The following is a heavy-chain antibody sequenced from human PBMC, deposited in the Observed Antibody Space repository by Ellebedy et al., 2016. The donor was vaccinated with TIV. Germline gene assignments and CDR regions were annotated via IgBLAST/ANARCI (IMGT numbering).Heavy chain of an antibody. D-gene: IGHD6-6*01. CDR1: GGSISSYY. V-gene: IGHV4-59*01. CDR3: AGSIAGIDDVGYYYYYGMDV. Sequence: SETLSLXXTVSGGSISSYYWSWIRQPPGKGLEWIGYIYYSGSTNYNPSLKSRVTISVDTSKNQFSLKLSSVTAADTAVYYCAGSIAGIDDVGYYYYYGMDVWGQGTTVTVSS. CDR2: IYYSGST. J-gene: IGHJ6*02.